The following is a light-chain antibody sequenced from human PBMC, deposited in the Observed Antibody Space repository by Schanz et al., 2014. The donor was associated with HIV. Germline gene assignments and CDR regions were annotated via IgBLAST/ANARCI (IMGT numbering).Light chain of an antibody. J-gene: IGKJ1*01. CDR3: QQYGSSPKT. Sequence: EIVVTQSPATLSVSPGEGATLSCRASQSVTSDCLAWYQQKTGQAPRLLISDASNRATGIPARFSGSGSGTEFTLTISSLQSEDFAVYYCQQYGSSPKTFGQGTKVQIK. CDR2: DAS. V-gene: IGKV3D-15*02. CDR1: QSVTSD.